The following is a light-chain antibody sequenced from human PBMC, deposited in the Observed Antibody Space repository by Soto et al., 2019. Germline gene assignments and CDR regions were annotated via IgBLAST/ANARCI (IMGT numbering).Light chain of an antibody. CDR1: SSSVGHES. J-gene: IGLJ3*02. CDR3: GTWDTTLNVWV. V-gene: IGLV1-51*01. CDR2: DNY. Sequence: QSVLTQPPSVSAAPGQTVTISCSGSSSSVGHESVSWYQSLPGTAPKLLIYDNYKRPSGIPDRFSGSQSGTSATLGIIGLQTGDEADYYCGTWDTTLNVWVFGGGTKLTVL.